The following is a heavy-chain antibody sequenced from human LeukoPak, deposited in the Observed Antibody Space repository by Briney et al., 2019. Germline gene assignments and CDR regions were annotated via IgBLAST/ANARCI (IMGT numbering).Heavy chain of an antibody. D-gene: IGHD2-21*01. Sequence: GGSLRLSCAASGFTFSDYYMSWIRQAPGKGLEWVSYISSSGSTIYYADSVKGRFTISRDNAKNSLYLQMNSLRAEDTAVYYCAREIPYSANAFDIWGQGTMVIVSS. CDR2: ISSSGSTI. CDR1: GFTFSDYY. V-gene: IGHV3-11*04. J-gene: IGHJ3*02. CDR3: AREIPYSANAFDI.